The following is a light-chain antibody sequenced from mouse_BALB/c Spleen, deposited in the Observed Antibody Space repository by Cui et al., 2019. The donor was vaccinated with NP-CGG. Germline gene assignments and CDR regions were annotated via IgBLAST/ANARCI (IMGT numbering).Light chain of an antibody. Sequence: QAVVTQESALTTSPGETVTLTCRSSTGAVSTSNYANWVQEKPDHLFTGLIGGTHNRAPGVPARFSGSLIGDKAALTITGARTEDEAIYFSGLWYSNHWVFGGGTKLTVL. CDR1: TGAVSTSNY. CDR2: GTH. CDR3: GLWYSNHWV. V-gene: IGLV1*01. J-gene: IGLJ1*01.